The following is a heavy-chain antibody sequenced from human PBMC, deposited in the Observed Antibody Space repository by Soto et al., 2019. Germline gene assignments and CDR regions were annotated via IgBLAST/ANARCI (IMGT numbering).Heavy chain of an antibody. CDR3: ARDRRVWFGDPTTTDGMDV. V-gene: IGHV1-2*04. D-gene: IGHD3-10*01. CDR2: INPNSGGT. J-gene: IGHJ6*02. Sequence: ASVKVSCKASGYTFTGYYMHWVRQAPGQGLEWMGWINPNSGGTNYAQKFQGWVTMTRDTSISTAYMELSRLRSDDTAVYYCARDRRVWFGDPTTTDGMDVWGQGTTVTVSS. CDR1: GYTFTGYY.